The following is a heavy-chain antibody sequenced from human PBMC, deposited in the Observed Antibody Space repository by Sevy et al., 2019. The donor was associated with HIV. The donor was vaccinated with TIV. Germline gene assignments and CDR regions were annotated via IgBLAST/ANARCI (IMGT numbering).Heavy chain of an antibody. Sequence: GGSLRLSCAASGFTFSSYAMHWVRQAPGKGLEWVSAISNSGSYTKYAGSVKGRFTISRDNSKNTLYVQMNSLSAEDTAVYYCAKDRITVIGDAFDLWGQGTMVTVS. CDR3: AKDRITVIGDAFDL. J-gene: IGHJ3*01. D-gene: IGHD4-17*01. CDR1: GFTFSSYA. V-gene: IGHV3-23*01. CDR2: ISNSGSYT.